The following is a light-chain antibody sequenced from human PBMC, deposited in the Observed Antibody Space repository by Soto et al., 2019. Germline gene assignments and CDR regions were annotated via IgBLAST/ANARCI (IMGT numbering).Light chain of an antibody. CDR3: GSYTIDSTWV. Sequence: QSALTQPASVSGSPGQSITISCTGTSTDVGDNYVSWYQQLPNKAPKLLIFEVNNRPSGVSHRFSGSKSGNTASLTISGLQAEDEADYYCGSYTIDSTWVFGGGTKLTVL. J-gene: IGLJ3*02. V-gene: IGLV2-14*01. CDR2: EVN. CDR1: STDVGDNY.